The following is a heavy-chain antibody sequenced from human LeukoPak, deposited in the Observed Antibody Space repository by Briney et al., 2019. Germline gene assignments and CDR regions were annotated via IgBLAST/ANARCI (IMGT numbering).Heavy chain of an antibody. CDR3: ARAVLLWFGESNRSFDY. Sequence: PSGTLSLTCAVSGGSISSSNWWSWVRQPPGKGLEWIGEIYHSGSTNYNPSLKSRVTISVDKSKNQFSLKLSSVTAADTAVYYCARAVLLWFGESNRSFDYWGQGTLVTVSS. CDR1: GGSISSSNW. V-gene: IGHV4-4*02. D-gene: IGHD3-10*01. J-gene: IGHJ4*02. CDR2: IYHSGST.